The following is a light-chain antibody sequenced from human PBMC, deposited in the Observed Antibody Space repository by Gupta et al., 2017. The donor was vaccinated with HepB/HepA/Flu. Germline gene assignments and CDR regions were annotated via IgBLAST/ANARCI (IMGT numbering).Light chain of an antibody. CDR2: GAS. CDR3: QQYNNWPGLT. Sequence: EIVMTQSPATLSVSPGERATLSCRASQSVSSNLAWYQQKPGQAPRLLIYGASTRDTGIPARFSGSGSGTEFTLTISSRQSEDFAVYYCQQYNNWPGLTFGGGTKVEIK. J-gene: IGKJ4*01. CDR1: QSVSSN. V-gene: IGKV3-15*01.